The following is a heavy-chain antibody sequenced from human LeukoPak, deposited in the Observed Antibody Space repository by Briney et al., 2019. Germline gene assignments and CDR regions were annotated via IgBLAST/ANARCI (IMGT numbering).Heavy chain of an antibody. Sequence: GGSLRLSCAASGFTFSSYWMSWVRQAPGKGLEWVANIKQDGSEKYYVDSVKGRFTISRDNARNSLYLQMNSLRAEDTAVYYCARDSTYYYDSSGHYYFDYWGQGALVTVSS. CDR3: ARDSTYYYDSSGHYYFDY. D-gene: IGHD3-22*01. CDR1: GFTFSSYW. V-gene: IGHV3-7*01. J-gene: IGHJ4*02. CDR2: IKQDGSEK.